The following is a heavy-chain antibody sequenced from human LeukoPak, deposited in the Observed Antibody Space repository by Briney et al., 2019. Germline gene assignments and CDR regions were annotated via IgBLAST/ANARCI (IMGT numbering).Heavy chain of an antibody. V-gene: IGHV4-59*08. CDR3: AKTVFLSGWHFDY. CDR1: AXSLNTYY. Sequence: SETLSLTCTVSAXSLNTYYGSWIRQPPGKGLEWIGYIYSTGSTNYNPSLKSRVTISVDTSKNQFSLKLSSVTAADTAVYYCAKTVFLSGWHFDYWGQGTLVTVSS. J-gene: IGHJ4*02. D-gene: IGHD3-3*01. CDR2: IYSTGST.